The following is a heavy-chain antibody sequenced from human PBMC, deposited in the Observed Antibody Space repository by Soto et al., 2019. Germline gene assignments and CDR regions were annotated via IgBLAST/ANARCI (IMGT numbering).Heavy chain of an antibody. CDR2: IYYSGST. Sequence: SQTLSLTRIVSGGLIISSTCFWVSLRQPPGKGLEWIGSIYYSGSTYYNPSLKSRVTISVDTSKNQFSLKLSSVTAADTAVYYCARHTPAISISDHWGQGTLVTVSS. D-gene: IGHD2-15*01. J-gene: IGHJ4*02. CDR3: ARHTPAISISDH. CDR1: GGLIISSTCF. V-gene: IGHV4-39*01.